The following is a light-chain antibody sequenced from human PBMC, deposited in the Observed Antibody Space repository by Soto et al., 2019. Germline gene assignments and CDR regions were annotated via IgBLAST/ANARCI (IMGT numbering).Light chain of an antibody. CDR1: TSNIGNNY. CDR3: ATWDSSLSLHV. CDR2: DNY. Sequence: QSVLTQPPSVSAAPGQQVTISCSGSTSNIGNNYVSWYQQLPGTAPKLLTYDNYKRHSGIPDRFSGSKSGTSATLGITGLQTGDEADYYCATWDSSLSLHVLGTGTK. J-gene: IGLJ1*01. V-gene: IGLV1-51*01.